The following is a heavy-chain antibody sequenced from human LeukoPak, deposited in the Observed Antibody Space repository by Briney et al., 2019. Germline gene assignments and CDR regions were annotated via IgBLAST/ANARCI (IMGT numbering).Heavy chain of an antibody. CDR3: AKDKERQRLVGYRFDP. D-gene: IGHD6-13*01. V-gene: IGHV3-23*01. Sequence: SGGSLRLSCAASGFTFSSYAMSWVRQAPGKGLEWVSAISGSGGSTYYADSVKGRFTISRDNSKNTLYLQMNSLRAEDTAVYYCAKDKERQRLVGYRFDPWGQGTLVTVSS. CDR2: ISGSGGST. CDR1: GFTFSSYA. J-gene: IGHJ5*02.